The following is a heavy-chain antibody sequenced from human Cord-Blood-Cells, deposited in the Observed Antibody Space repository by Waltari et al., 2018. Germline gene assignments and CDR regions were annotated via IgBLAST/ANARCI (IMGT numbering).Heavy chain of an antibody. Sequence: VQLVQSGAEVKKPGASVKVSCKVAGYTFPELSMHWVRQAPGKGLEWMGGFDPEDGETIYAQKFQGRVTMTEDTSTDTAYMELSSLRSEDTAVYYCAAHYTIFGVVIDWGQGTMVTVSS. CDR3: AAHYTIFGVVID. D-gene: IGHD3-3*01. J-gene: IGHJ3*01. V-gene: IGHV1-24*01. CDR1: GYTFPELS. CDR2: FDPEDGET.